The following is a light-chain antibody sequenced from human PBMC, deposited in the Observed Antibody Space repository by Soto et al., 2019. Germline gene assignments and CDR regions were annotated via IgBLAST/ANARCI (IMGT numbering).Light chain of an antibody. V-gene: IGKV3-15*01. J-gene: IGKJ5*01. CDR2: SAS. CDR3: QQYGSSPPIT. Sequence: EIVLTQSPATLSVSPVERATLSCMASQSVSSTVAWYQQKPGQAPRLLIHSASTRATGIPARFSGSGSGTEFTLTISRLEPEDFAVYYCQQYGSSPPITFGQGTRLEIK. CDR1: QSVSST.